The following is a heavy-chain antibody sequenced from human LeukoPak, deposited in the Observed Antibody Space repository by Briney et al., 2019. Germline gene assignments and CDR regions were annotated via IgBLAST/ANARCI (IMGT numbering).Heavy chain of an antibody. CDR3: ARYSGSCYNS. J-gene: IGHJ4*02. CDR2: ISTNGDGT. CDR1: GFTFSTYA. V-gene: IGHV3-64*01. D-gene: IGHD2-15*01. Sequence: SGGSLRLSCAASGFTFSTYAMHWVRQGPGKRLEYVAAISTNGDGTYYANSVRSRFTISRDNSKNTLYLQMGSLRAEDMAVYYCARYSGSCYNSWGQGTLVTVSS.